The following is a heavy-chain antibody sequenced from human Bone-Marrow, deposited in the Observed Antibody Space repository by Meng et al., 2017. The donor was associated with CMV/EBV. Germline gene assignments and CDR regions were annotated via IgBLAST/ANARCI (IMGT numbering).Heavy chain of an antibody. CDR1: GYTFTSYD. V-gene: IGHV1-69*04. J-gene: IGHJ4*02. CDR2: IIPILEMA. Sequence: SVKVSCKASGYTFTSYDINWVRQAPGQGLEWMGRIIPILEMADYAQSFQGRVTISADKSTSTVYMEMSSLRSDDTAVYYCARSQMPAVGYYFDYWGQGTLVTVSS. D-gene: IGHD2-8*02. CDR3: ARSQMPAVGYYFDY.